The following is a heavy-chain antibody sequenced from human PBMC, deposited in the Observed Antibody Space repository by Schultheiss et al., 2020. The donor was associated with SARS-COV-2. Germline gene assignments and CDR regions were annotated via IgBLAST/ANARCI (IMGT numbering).Heavy chain of an antibody. CDR2: ISSSGSTI. D-gene: IGHD5-18*01. Sequence: GGSLRLSCAASGFTFSDYYMSWIRQAPGKGLEWVSYISSSGSTIYYADSVKGRFTISRDNAKNSLYLQMNSLRAEDTAVYYCASTTRGDTAMAEIDYWGQGTLVTVSS. J-gene: IGHJ4*02. V-gene: IGHV3-11*01. CDR1: GFTFSDYY. CDR3: ASTTRGDTAMAEIDY.